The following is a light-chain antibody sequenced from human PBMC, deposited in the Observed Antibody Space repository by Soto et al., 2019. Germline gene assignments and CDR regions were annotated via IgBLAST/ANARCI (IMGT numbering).Light chain of an antibody. CDR2: GAS. CDR1: QSVSSN. CDR3: QQYNNWPPLT. J-gene: IGKJ4*01. Sequence: EIVMTQSPATLSVSPGERATLSCRASQSVSSNLAWYQQKPGQAPRLLIYGASTRATGIPARFSGSGSGREFTLTISSLQSEDFAVYYCQQYNNWPPLTFGAGTKVDIX. V-gene: IGKV3-15*01.